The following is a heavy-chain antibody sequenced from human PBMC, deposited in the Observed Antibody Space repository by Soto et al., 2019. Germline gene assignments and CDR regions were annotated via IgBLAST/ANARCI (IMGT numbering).Heavy chain of an antibody. J-gene: IGHJ4*02. CDR3: AKDYYDSSGYYDY. D-gene: IGHD3-22*01. CDR1: GFTFSSYG. CDR2: ISYDGSNK. Sequence: QVQLVESGGGVVQPGRSLRLSCAASGFTFSSYGMHWVRQAPGKGLEWVAVISYDGSNKYYADSVKGRFTISRDNSKNTLYLQMNSLRAEDTAVYCCAKDYYDSSGYYDYWGQGTLVTVSS. V-gene: IGHV3-30*18.